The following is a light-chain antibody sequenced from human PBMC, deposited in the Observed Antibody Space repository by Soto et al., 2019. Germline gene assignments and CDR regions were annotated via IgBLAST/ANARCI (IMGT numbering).Light chain of an antibody. J-gene: IGKJ2*01. V-gene: IGKV3-15*01. CDR1: QRVSRN. Sequence: EIVMTQSPATLSVSPGERATLSCRASQRVSRNIAWYRQKPGQAPTLLIYGVSIRATGIPARFSGSGSGTDFTLTISSLQPEDFAVYYCQQYNNWPHTFGQGNKLDIK. CDR3: QQYNNWPHT. CDR2: GVS.